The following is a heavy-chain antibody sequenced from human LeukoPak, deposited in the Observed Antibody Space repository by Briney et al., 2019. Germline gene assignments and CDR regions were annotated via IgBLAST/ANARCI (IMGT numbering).Heavy chain of an antibody. V-gene: IGHV3-23*01. CDR3: ARDIVDRELLDY. J-gene: IGHJ4*02. CDR1: GFTFSSYA. CDR2: ISGSGGST. D-gene: IGHD1-26*01. Sequence: PGGSLRLSCAASGFTFSSYAMSWVRQAPGKGLEWVSAISGSGGSTYYADSVKGRFTISRDNAKNPLYLQMNSLRAEDTAVYYCARDIVDRELLDYWGQGTLVTVSS.